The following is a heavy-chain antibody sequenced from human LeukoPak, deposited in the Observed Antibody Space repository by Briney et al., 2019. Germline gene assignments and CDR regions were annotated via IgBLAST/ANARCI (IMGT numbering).Heavy chain of an antibody. CDR3: AKSYDIGWYVCDY. V-gene: IGHV3-30*18. CDR1: GFTFSRNG. CDR2: ISYDGSSK. J-gene: IGHJ4*02. Sequence: GGSLRLSCAASGFTFSRNGMHWVRQAPGKGLEWVAVISYDGSSKYYADSVKGRFTISRDNSKNTVFLQMNSLRPEDTAVYYCAKSYDIGWYVCDYWGQGTLVTVSS. D-gene: IGHD6-19*01.